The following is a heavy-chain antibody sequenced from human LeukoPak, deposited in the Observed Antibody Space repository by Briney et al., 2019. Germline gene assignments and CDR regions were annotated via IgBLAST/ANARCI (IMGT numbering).Heavy chain of an antibody. D-gene: IGHD3-3*01. Sequence: GGSLRLSCAASGFTFSSYSMNWVRQAPGKGLEWVSSISSNSSYIYYADSVKGRFTISRDNAKNSLYLQMNSLRAGDTAVYYCAREGNTYYDFWSGYPLDYMDVWGKGTTVTVSS. CDR2: ISSNSSYI. CDR3: AREGNTYYDFWSGYPLDYMDV. V-gene: IGHV3-21*01. CDR1: GFTFSSYS. J-gene: IGHJ6*03.